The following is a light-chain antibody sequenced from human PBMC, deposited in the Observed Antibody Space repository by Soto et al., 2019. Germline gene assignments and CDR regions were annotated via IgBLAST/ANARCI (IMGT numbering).Light chain of an antibody. V-gene: IGLV2-14*01. CDR2: EVT. CDR1: SGDIGSYNR. Sequence: SVLTQPASVSGSPGQSITISCNGTSGDIGSYNRVSWYQQHPGKAPKLIIYEVTDRPSGVSNRFSGSKSGNTASLTISGLQAEDEAEYYCSSYTNIYRGACEFGNGTKVTV. CDR3: SSYTNIYRGACE. J-gene: IGLJ1*01.